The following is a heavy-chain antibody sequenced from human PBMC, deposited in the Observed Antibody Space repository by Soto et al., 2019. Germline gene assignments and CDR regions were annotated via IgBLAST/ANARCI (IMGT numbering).Heavy chain of an antibody. CDR1: GGTFSTSA. J-gene: IGHJ6*02. D-gene: IGHD1-1*01. Sequence: QVQLVQSGAEVKKPGSSVKVSCKASGGTFSTSAISWVRQAPGQGLEWVGGIMPVFPTPDYAQNFQGRVTITADESSTTAYLELTSLRADDTAVYYCARDKDRLQLGGNYYYILDVWGQGTAITVSS. CDR3: ARDKDRLQLGGNYYYILDV. V-gene: IGHV1-69*12. CDR2: IMPVFPTP.